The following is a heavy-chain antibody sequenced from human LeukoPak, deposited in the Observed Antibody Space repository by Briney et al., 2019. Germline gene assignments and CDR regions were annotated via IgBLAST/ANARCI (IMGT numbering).Heavy chain of an antibody. Sequence: GGSLRLSCAASGSTFSNCVMHWVRQAPGKGLEWVAAMSNDGSEKYYADSVKGRFTISRDNSKNTLYLQMNGLRPEDTAVYYCARELRDSGYDFDYWGQGTLVTVSS. CDR2: MSNDGSEK. D-gene: IGHD5-12*01. CDR1: GSTFSNCV. CDR3: ARELRDSGYDFDY. V-gene: IGHV3-30*04. J-gene: IGHJ4*02.